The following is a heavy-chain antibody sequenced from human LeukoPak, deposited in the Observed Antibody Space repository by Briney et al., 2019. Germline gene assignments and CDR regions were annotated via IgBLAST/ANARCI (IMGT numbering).Heavy chain of an antibody. CDR1: GDSISSGGYS. Sequence: PSETLSLTCAVSGDSISSGGYSWSWIRQTPGKGLEWIAYIHDSGSTYNNPSLKTRLSISIDTSKNQFSLKLNSVSAADTAVYYCATTTIRLGYWGQGTLVTVSS. CDR3: ATTTIRLGY. J-gene: IGHJ4*02. D-gene: IGHD1-26*01. CDR2: IHDSGST. V-gene: IGHV4-30-4*07.